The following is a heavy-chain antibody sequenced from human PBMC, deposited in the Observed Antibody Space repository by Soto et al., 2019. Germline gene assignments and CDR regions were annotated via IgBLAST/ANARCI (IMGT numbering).Heavy chain of an antibody. CDR3: TTDSLGAHYGYGGMDV. CDR1: GFTFSNAW. V-gene: IGHV3-15*01. Sequence: PGRSLRLSCAASGFTFSNAWMSWVRQAPGKGLEWVGRIKSKTDGGTTDYAAPVKGRSTISRDDSKNTLYLQMNSLRTENTAVYYCTTDSLGAHYGYGGMDVWGPGTTVTVSS. D-gene: IGHD4-17*01. CDR2: IKSKTDGGTT. J-gene: IGHJ6*02.